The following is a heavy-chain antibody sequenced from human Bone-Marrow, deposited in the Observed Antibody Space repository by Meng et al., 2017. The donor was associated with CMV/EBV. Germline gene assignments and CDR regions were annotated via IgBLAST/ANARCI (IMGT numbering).Heavy chain of an antibody. D-gene: IGHD5-12*01. J-gene: IGHJ4*02. CDR3: ARDLIVATPDG. CDR2: IYYSGST. CDR1: GGSISSSSYY. V-gene: IGHV4-39*07. Sequence: SETLSLTCTVSGGSISSSSYYWGWIRQPPGKGLEWIGSIYYSGSTYYNPSLKSRVTISVDTSKNQFSLKLSSVTAADTAVYYCARDLIVATPDGWGQGTLVTVSS.